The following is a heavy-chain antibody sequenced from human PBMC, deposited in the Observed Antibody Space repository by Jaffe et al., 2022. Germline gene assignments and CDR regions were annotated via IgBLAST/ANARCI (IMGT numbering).Heavy chain of an antibody. Sequence: EVQLVESGGGLVKPGGSLRLSCAASGFTFSNAWMSWVRQAPGKGLEWVGRIKSKTDGGTTDYAAPVKGRFTISRDDSKNTLYLQMNSLKTEDTAVYYCTTADGYYKLKVKPGSPPSNDYWGQGTLVTVSS. CDR1: GFTFSNAW. J-gene: IGHJ4*02. D-gene: IGHD3-9*01. CDR2: IKSKTDGGTT. V-gene: IGHV3-15*01. CDR3: TTADGYYKLKVKPGSPPSNDY.